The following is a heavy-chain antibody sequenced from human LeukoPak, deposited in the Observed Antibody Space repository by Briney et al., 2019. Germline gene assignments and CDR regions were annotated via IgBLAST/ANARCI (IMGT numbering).Heavy chain of an antibody. CDR3: ARVLIRYDFWSGYSAPYYYYGMDV. J-gene: IGHJ6*02. V-gene: IGHV1-18*01. Sequence: ASVKVSCKASGHTFTSYGISWVRQAPGQGLEWMGWISAYNGNTNYAQKLQGRVTMATDTSTSTAYMELRSLRSDDTAVYYCARVLIRYDFWSGYSAPYYYYGMDVWGQGTTVTVSS. CDR2: ISAYNGNT. D-gene: IGHD3-3*01. CDR1: GHTFTSYG.